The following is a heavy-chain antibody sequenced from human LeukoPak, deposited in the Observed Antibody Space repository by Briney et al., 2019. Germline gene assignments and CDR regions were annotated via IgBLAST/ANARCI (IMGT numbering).Heavy chain of an antibody. J-gene: IGHJ4*02. D-gene: IGHD3-22*01. CDR2: IIPIRGIA. CDR1: ACSFSSNT. CDR3: ARVNYYDSSGFDY. V-gene: IGHV1-69*02. Sequence: SVKVSCKASACSFSSNTISWVRQRPGQGLEWMGRIIPIRGIANYAHKFQGRVTITANKSTSTAYMELSSLRSEDTAVYYCARVNYYDSSGFDYWGQGTLVTVSS.